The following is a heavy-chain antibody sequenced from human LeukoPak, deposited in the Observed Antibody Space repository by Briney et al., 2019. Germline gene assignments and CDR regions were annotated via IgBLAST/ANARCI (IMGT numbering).Heavy chain of an antibody. Sequence: ASVKVSCKASGYTFTSYYMHWVRQAPGQGLEWMGIINPSGGSTSYAQKFQGRVTMTRDTSTSTVYMELSSLRSEDTAVYYCARDEYCSGGSCAVMGYWGQGTLVTVSS. CDR3: ARDEYCSGGSCAVMGY. V-gene: IGHV1-46*01. J-gene: IGHJ4*02. CDR2: INPSGGST. CDR1: GYTFTSYY. D-gene: IGHD2-15*01.